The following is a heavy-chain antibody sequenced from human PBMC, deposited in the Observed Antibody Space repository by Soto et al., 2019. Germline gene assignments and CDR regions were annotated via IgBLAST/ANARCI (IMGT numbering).Heavy chain of an antibody. CDR2: ISDSGGNT. Sequence: GGSLRLSCAASGFTFSSYAMTWVRQAPGKGLEWVSAISDSGGNTYYADSVKGRFTISRDNSKNTLYLQMNSVRAEDTAVYYCAKNWAPGATVIAFYCYRRDVWGQGTTVSVSS. J-gene: IGHJ6*02. D-gene: IGHD2-2*01. CDR1: GFTFSSYA. CDR3: AKNWAPGATVIAFYCYRRDV. V-gene: IGHV3-23*01.